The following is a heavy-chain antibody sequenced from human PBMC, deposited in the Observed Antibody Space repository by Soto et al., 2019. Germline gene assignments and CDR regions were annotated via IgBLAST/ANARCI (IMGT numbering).Heavy chain of an antibody. Sequence: GGSLRLSCTASGFTFGDYAMSWFRQAPGKGLEWVGFIRSKAYGGTTEYAASVKGRFTISRDDSKSIAYLQMNSLKTEDTAVYYCTREGVESPYKDAFDIWGQGTMVTVSS. D-gene: IGHD3-10*01. CDR2: IRSKAYGGTT. CDR3: TREGVESPYKDAFDI. V-gene: IGHV3-49*03. CDR1: GFTFGDYA. J-gene: IGHJ3*02.